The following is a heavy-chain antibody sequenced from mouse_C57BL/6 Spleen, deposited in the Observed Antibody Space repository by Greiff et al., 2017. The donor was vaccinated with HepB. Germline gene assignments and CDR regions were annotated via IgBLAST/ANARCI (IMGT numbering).Heavy chain of an antibody. J-gene: IGHJ4*01. Sequence: QVQLQQSGPGLVAPSQSLSITCTVSGFSLTSYGVHWVRQPPGKGLEWLVVIWSDGSTTYNTALKSRLSISKDNSKSQVFLKMNSLQTDDTAMYYCARHYSNSYAMDYWGQGTSVTVSS. CDR3: ARHYSNSYAMDY. V-gene: IGHV2-6-1*01. D-gene: IGHD2-5*01. CDR1: GFSLTSYG. CDR2: IWSDGST.